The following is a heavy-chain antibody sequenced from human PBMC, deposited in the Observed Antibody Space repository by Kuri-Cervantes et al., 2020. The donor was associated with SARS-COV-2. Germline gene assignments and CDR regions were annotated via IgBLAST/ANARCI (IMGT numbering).Heavy chain of an antibody. D-gene: IGHD3-10*01. CDR3: AGEDVVNYNMDV. J-gene: IGHJ6*02. CDR2: ISYDGSNK. Sequence: GESLKISCVVSGFTFRTNVMAWVRQAPGKGLEWVAVISYDGSNKYYADSVKGRFSISRDNPKDTLYLEMNSLKPDDTAVYYCAGEDVVNYNMDVWGQGTTVTVSS. V-gene: IGHV3-30-3*01. CDR1: GFTFRTNV.